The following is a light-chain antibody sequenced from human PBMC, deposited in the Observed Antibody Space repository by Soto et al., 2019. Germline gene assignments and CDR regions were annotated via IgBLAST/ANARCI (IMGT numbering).Light chain of an antibody. V-gene: IGLV2-23*01. J-gene: IGLJ1*01. CDR3: CSYAGSSTYV. CDR2: EGS. Sequence: QSPLTQPASVSGSPGQSITISCTGTSSDVGSYNLVSWYQQHPGKAPKLMIYEGSKRPSGVSNRFSGSKSGNTASLTISGLQAEDEADYYCCSYAGSSTYVFGTGTKV. CDR1: SSDVGSYNL.